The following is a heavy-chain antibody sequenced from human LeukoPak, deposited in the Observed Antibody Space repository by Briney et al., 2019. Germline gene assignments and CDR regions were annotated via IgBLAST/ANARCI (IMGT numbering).Heavy chain of an antibody. CDR1: GFTFSSYS. D-gene: IGHD3-10*01. Sequence: PGGSLRLSCAASGFTFSSYSMNWVRQAPGKGLEWVSSISSSSSYIYYADSVKGRFTISRDNAKNSLYLQMNSLRAEDTALYYCARDDYGSGSWNDYWGQGTLATVSS. CDR3: ARDDYGSGSWNDY. CDR2: ISSSSSYI. J-gene: IGHJ4*02. V-gene: IGHV3-21*04.